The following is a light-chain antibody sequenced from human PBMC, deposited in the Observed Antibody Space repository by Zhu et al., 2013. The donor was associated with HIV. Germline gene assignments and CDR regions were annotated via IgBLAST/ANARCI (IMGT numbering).Light chain of an antibody. J-gene: IGKJ2*01. CDR3: QQCNDLRYT. CDR1: QGIRTD. V-gene: IGKV1-6*01. Sequence: AIQMTQSPSSLSASVGDRVTLTCRASQGIRTDLGWYQQKPRESPLKLLNLSVRPLYKVVSHQGSVAVGRGTEFTLTIISLQPEDLGTYYCQQCNDLRYTFGQGTKPGDQT. CDR2: VRP.